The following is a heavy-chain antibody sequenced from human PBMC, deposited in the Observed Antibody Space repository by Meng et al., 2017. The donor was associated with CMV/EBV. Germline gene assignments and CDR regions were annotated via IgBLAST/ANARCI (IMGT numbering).Heavy chain of an antibody. CDR1: GFTFSSYA. CDR3: ARGDYFDD. Sequence: VRVVVAGGGGVHLGGSLRTPCGAAGFTFSSYARKWVRQAPGKGLEWVAVISYDGSNKSYADSVKGRFTISRDNSKNTLYLQMNSLRAEGTAVDYCARGDYFDDWGQGTLVTVSS. V-gene: IGHV3-30-3*01. CDR2: ISYDGSNK. J-gene: IGHJ4*02.